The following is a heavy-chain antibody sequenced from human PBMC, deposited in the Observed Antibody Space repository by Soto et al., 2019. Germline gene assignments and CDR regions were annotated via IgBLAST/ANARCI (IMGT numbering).Heavy chain of an antibody. CDR1: GYTFTSYA. Sequence: QVQLVQSGAEEKKPGASVKVSCKASGYTFTSYAMHWVRQAPGQRLEWMGWINAGNGNTKYSQKFQGRVTITRDTSACTGYMELSSLRSEDTAVYYCARSIVVVTALDYWGQGTLVTVSS. J-gene: IGHJ4*02. CDR2: INAGNGNT. D-gene: IGHD2-21*02. V-gene: IGHV1-3*05. CDR3: ARSIVVVTALDY.